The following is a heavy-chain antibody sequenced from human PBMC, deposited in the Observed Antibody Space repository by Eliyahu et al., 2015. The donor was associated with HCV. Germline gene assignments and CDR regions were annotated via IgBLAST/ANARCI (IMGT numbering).Heavy chain of an antibody. Sequence: EVQLVESGGGLVKPGGSLRLSCAASGFTFSSYSMNWVRQAPGKGLEWVSSISSSSSYIYYADSVKGRFTISRDNAKNSLYLQMNSLRAEDTAVYYCATLAGWELLNYYFDYWGQGTLVTVSS. CDR1: GFTFSSYS. CDR3: ATLAGWELLNYYFDY. D-gene: IGHD1-26*01. V-gene: IGHV3-21*01. CDR2: ISSSSSYI. J-gene: IGHJ4*02.